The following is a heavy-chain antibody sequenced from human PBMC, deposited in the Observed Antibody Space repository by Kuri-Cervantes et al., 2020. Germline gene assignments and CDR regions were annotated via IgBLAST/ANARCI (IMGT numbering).Heavy chain of an antibody. CDR1: GGSVSSGSYY. V-gene: IGHV4-61*01. D-gene: IGHD3-10*01. J-gene: IGHJ4*02. CDR2: IYYKGST. Sequence: SETLSLTCTVSGGSVSSGSYYWSWIRQPPGKGLEWIGYIYYKGSTNYNPSLKSRVTISVDTSKNQFSLKLSSVTAADTAVYYCARAKVTMVRGVIRYFDYWGQGTLVTVSS. CDR3: ARAKVTMVRGVIRYFDY.